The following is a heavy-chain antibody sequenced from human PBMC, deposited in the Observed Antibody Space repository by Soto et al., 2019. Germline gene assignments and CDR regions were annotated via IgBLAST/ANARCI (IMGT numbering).Heavy chain of an antibody. V-gene: IGHV2-5*02. Sequence: QITLKESGPTLVKPTQTLTLTCSFSGFSLSTTGVGVGWIRQSPGKALEWLAIIYWDNDKRYSPSLKSRVTITQDNSKKQVVLTVTNMDPVDTGTYYCARSLWFGELHWGQGALVTVSS. D-gene: IGHD3-10*01. CDR3: ARSLWFGELH. CDR1: GFSLSTTGVG. J-gene: IGHJ4*02. CDR2: IYWDNDK.